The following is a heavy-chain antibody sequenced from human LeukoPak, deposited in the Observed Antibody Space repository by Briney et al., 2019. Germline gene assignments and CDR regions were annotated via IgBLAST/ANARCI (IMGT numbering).Heavy chain of an antibody. CDR1: GGSIRNTTYY. V-gene: IGHV4-39*07. J-gene: IGHJ4*02. CDR3: ARGGGVMSSTPY. D-gene: IGHD3-16*01. CDR2: IYYSGST. Sequence: SETLSLTCSVSGGSIRNTTYYWGWIRQLPEKGLEWIGTIYYSGSTYYNPSLKSRVTISVDTSKNQFSLKLSSVTAADTAVYYCARGGGVMSSTPYWGQGTLVTVSS.